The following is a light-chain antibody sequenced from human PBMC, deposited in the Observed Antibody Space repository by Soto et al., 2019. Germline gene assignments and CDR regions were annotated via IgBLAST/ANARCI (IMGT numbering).Light chain of an antibody. Sequence: EIVVTQSPATLSVSPGERATLSCRASQSVGNNFAWYQQKPGQAPRLLIFATSTRATGVPARFSGSGSGTEFTPTISSLQSEDFADYYCQQYGDWPLTFGGGAKVEIE. CDR1: QSVGNN. CDR2: ATS. CDR3: QQYGDWPLT. V-gene: IGKV3-15*01. J-gene: IGKJ4*01.